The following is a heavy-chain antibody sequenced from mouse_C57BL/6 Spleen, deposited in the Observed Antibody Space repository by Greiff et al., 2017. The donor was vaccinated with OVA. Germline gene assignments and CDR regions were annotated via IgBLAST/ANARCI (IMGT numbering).Heavy chain of an antibody. Sequence: VQLQQPGAELVKPGASVKMSCKASGYTFTSYWITWVKQRPGQGLEWIGDIYPGSGSTNYNEKFKSKATLTVDTSSSTAYMQLSSLTSEDSAVYYCARRYDYDWWYFDVWGTGTTVTVSS. D-gene: IGHD2-4*01. CDR1: GYTFTSYW. CDR2: IYPGSGST. V-gene: IGHV1-55*01. CDR3: ARRYDYDWWYFDV. J-gene: IGHJ1*03.